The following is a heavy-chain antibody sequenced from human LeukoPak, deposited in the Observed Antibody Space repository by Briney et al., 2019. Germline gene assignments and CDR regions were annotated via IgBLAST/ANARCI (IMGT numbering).Heavy chain of an antibody. CDR2: TYYRSKWYN. CDR3: ARSGIAVAGTGFDY. D-gene: IGHD6-19*01. V-gene: IGHV6-1*01. CDR1: GDSVSSNSAA. Sequence: SQTLSLTCAISGDSVSSNSAAWNWIRQSPSRGPAWLGRTYYRSKWYNDYAVSVKSRITINPDTSKNQFSLQLNSVTPEDTAVYYCARSGIAVAGTGFDYWGQGTLVTVSS. J-gene: IGHJ4*02.